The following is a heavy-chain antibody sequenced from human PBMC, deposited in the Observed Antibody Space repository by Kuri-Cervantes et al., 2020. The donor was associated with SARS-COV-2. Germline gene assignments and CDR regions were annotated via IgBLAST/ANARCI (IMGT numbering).Heavy chain of an antibody. CDR3: ARWGQYCSSTSCYVNYYYGMDV. D-gene: IGHD2-2*01. Sequence: GESLKISCKGSGYSFTSYWIGWVRQMPGKGLEWMGIIYPGDSDTRYSPSFQGQVTISADKFISTAYLQWSSLKASDTAMYYCARWGQYCSSTSCYVNYYYGMDVWGQGTTVTVSS. V-gene: IGHV5-51*01. CDR2: IYPGDSDT. CDR1: GYSFTSYW. J-gene: IGHJ6*02.